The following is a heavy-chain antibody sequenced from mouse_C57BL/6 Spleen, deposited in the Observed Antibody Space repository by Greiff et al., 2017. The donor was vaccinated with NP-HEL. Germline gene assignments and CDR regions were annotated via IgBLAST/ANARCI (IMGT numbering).Heavy chain of an antibody. J-gene: IGHJ3*01. CDR2: IYPGDGDT. D-gene: IGHD4-1*01. CDR3: ANWDEAWFAY. Sequence: VKLQESGPELVKPGASVKISCKASGYAFSSSWMNWVKQRPGKGLEWIGRIYPGDGDTNYNGKFKGKATLTADKSSSTAYMQLSSLTSEDSAVYFCANWDEAWFAYWGQGTLVTVSA. CDR1: GYAFSSSW. V-gene: IGHV1-82*01.